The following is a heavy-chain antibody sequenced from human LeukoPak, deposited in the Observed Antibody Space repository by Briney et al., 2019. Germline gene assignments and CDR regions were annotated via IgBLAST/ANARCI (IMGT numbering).Heavy chain of an antibody. J-gene: IGHJ5*02. Sequence: GGSLRLSCAASGFTFSSYGMHWVRQAPGKGLEWVAVISYDGSNKYYADSVKGRFTISRDNSKNTLYLQMNSLRAEDTAVYYCARDRPLGWGLLQATGWFDPWGQGTLVTVSS. CDR1: GFTFSSYG. D-gene: IGHD2-21*01. V-gene: IGHV3-30*03. CDR2: ISYDGSNK. CDR3: ARDRPLGWGLLQATGWFDP.